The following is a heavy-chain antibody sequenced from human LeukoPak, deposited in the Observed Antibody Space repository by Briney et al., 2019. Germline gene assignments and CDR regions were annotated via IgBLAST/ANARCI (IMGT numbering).Heavy chain of an antibody. V-gene: IGHV3-23*01. CDR3: ATPIRHQLILGATTPTPY. D-gene: IGHD1-26*01. CDR1: GFTFSSYA. Sequence: GGSLRLSCAASGFTFSSYAMSWVRQAPGNGLEWVSAISGSGGSTYYADSVKGRFTISRDNSKNTLYLQMNSLRAEDTAVYYCATPIRHQLILGATTPTPYWGQGTLVTVSS. J-gene: IGHJ4*02. CDR2: ISGSGGST.